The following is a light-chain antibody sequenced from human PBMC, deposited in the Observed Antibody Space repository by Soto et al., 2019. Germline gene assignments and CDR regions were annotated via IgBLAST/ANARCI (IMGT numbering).Light chain of an antibody. J-gene: IGLJ1*01. CDR1: RSNTGSDY. Sequence: QSLLTQPPSASGAPGQRVTITCSGSRSNTGSDYVSWYQQFPGTAPKLLIYRNNQRPSGVPDRFSGSKSGTSASLAISGLRSEYEADYYCAAWDDSLSGYVFGTGTKVTV. V-gene: IGLV1-47*01. CDR2: RNN. CDR3: AAWDDSLSGYV.